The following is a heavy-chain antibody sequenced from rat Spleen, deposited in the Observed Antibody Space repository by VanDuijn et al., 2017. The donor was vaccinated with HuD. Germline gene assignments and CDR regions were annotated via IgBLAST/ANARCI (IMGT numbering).Heavy chain of an antibody. D-gene: IGHD1-2*01. V-gene: IGHV5-20*01. CDR3: TYSSPFAY. J-gene: IGHJ3*01. Sequence: EVQLMESGGGLVQPGRSMKLSCAASGFTFSNYDMAWVRQAPTKGLEWVASISYDGSSTYYRDSVKGRFTISRDNAKSTLYLQMDSLRSEDTATYYCTYSSPFAYWGQGTLVTVSS. CDR2: ISYDGSST. CDR1: GFTFSNYD.